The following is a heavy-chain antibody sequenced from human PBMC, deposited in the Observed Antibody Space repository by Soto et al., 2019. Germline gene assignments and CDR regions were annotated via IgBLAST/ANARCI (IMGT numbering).Heavy chain of an antibody. CDR1: GFTFSRYS. J-gene: IGHJ6*02. CDR2: ISCSSSTI. D-gene: IGHD3-22*01. CDR3: ARDRVYYFASSGYYGGDYYGLDV. Sequence: GGSLRLSWAASGFTFSRYSMNWVRHAPGKRMEWVSYISCSSSTIYNANSVKCRFTISRDNAKNSLYLQMNSLRAEDTAVYYCARDRVYYFASSGYYGGDYYGLDVWGQGTTVTVCS. V-gene: IGHV3-48*01.